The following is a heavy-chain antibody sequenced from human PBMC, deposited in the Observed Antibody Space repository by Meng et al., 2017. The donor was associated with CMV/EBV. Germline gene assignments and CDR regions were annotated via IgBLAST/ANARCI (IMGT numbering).Heavy chain of an antibody. CDR3: ARERGDDSGYNFDS. Sequence: QVPRGESGPGLVKPSGTLSLTCLVSGGFFSGFFWTWIRQPAGKGLEWIGRIYSTGGTNYNPSFESRVTISLDGSNNQFSLKLNSVTAADTAIYYCARERGDDSGYNFDSWGQGTLVTVSS. CDR2: IYSTGGT. J-gene: IGHJ4*02. D-gene: IGHD3-22*01. V-gene: IGHV4-4*07. CDR1: GGFFSGFF.